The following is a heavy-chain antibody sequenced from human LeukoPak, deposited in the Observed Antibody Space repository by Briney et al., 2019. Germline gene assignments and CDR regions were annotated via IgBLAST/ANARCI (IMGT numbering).Heavy chain of an antibody. CDR2: ISGDGGST. Sequence: PGGSLRLSCAASGFTFDDYAMHWLRQAPGKGLEWVSLISGDGGSTYYADSVKGRFTISRDNSKNSLYLQMNSLRTEDTAFYYCAKDIDPYYYYMHVWGKGTTVTVSS. V-gene: IGHV3-43*02. J-gene: IGHJ6*03. CDR1: GFTFDDYA. CDR3: AKDIDPYYYYMHV.